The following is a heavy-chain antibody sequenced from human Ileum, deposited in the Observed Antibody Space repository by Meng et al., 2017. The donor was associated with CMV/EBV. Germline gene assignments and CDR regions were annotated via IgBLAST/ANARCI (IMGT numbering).Heavy chain of an antibody. V-gene: IGHV4-30-4*08. CDR2: IFFSGNT. CDR3: ARFRIAALGNLFDP. J-gene: IGHJ5*02. D-gene: IGHD6-13*01. Sequence: QGQAQESGPGLAKPSQTLSLRCTVSGASISSGDYYWSWIRQPPGKGLEWIGYIFFSGNTYYNPSLNNRVIISIDTPRNQFSLKVDSVTAADTAVYYCARFRIAALGNLFDPWGHGTLVTVSS. CDR1: GASISSGDYY.